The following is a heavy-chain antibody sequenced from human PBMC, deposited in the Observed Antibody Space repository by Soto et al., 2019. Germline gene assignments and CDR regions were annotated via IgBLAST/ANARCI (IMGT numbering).Heavy chain of an antibody. CDR3: ARSLGIAVAGGYWFDP. CDR2: ISGSGGST. CDR1: GFTFSSYA. J-gene: IGHJ5*02. D-gene: IGHD6-19*01. V-gene: IGHV3-23*01. Sequence: VQLLESGGGLVQPGGSLRLSCAASGFTFSSYAMSWVRQAPGKGLEWVSAISGSGGSTYYADSVKGRFTISRDNSKNTLYLQMNSLRAEDTAVYYCARSLGIAVAGGYWFDPWGQGTLVTVSS.